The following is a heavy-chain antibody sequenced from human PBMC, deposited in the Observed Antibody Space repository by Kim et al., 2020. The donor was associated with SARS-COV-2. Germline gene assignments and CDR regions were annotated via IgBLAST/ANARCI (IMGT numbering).Heavy chain of an antibody. J-gene: IGHJ4*02. V-gene: IGHV3-23*01. Sequence: YYADSVNGRFTISRDNSKNTLYLQMNSLRAEDTAVYYCAKDGAAMAYFDYWGQGTLVTVSS. D-gene: IGHD5-18*01. CDR3: AKDGAAMAYFDY.